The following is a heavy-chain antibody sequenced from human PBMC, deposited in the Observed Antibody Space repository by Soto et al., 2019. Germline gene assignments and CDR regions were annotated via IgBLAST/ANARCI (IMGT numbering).Heavy chain of an antibody. V-gene: IGHV4-4*07. D-gene: IGHD4-17*01. CDR3: ARDDNGDNSRAFDP. CDR2: IYTSGNT. CDR1: GGSISNYY. Sequence: PSETLSLTCTVSGGSISNYYWSWIRQPAGKGLEWIGRIYTSGNTNYNPSLKGRVTMSVDMSKNQFSLKLSSVAAADTAVYYCARDDNGDNSRAFDPWGQGTLVPVSS. J-gene: IGHJ5*02.